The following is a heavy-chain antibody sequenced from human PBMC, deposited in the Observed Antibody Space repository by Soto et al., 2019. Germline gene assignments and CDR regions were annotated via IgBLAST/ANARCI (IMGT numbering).Heavy chain of an antibody. CDR2: ISSYNDNT. CDR3: ARDPGTPSDY. Sequence: QVQLVQSGAEVKKPGASVKVSCKASGYTFTSYGISWVRQAPGQGLEWMGWISSYNDNTKYAKKLQGRVTMTTDTSTTTAYMEVRSLRSDDTAVYDCARDPGTPSDYWGHGALFTVAS. CDR1: GYTFTSYG. V-gene: IGHV1-18*01. J-gene: IGHJ4*01.